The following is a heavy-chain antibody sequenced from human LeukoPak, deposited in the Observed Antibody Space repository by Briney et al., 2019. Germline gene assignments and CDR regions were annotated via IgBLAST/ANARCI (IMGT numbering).Heavy chain of an antibody. J-gene: IGHJ5*02. D-gene: IGHD2-2*02. CDR2: IIPILGIA. V-gene: IGHV1-69*04. CDR1: GGTFSSYA. CDR3: ARERGYCSSTSCYTLNWFDP. Sequence: SVKVSCKASGGTFSSYAISWVRQAPGQGLEWMGRIIPILGIANYAQKFQGRVPITADKSTSTAYMELSSLRSEDTAVYYCARERGYCSSTSCYTLNWFDPWGQGTLVTVSS.